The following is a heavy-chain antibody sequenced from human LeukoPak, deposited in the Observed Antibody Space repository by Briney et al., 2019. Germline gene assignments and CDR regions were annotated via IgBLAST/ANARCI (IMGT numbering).Heavy chain of an antibody. CDR3: SRDLRQPLQNWFDP. J-gene: IGHJ5*02. V-gene: IGHV1-18*01. CDR2: ISAYNGNT. D-gene: IGHD4-17*01. CDR1: GYTFTNYG. Sequence: ASVKVSCKASGYTFTNYGISWVRQAPGQGLEWMGRISAYNGNTNYAQKLQGRVTMTTDTSTSTAYMELRSLRSDDTAVYYCSRDLRQPLQNWFDPWGQGTLVTVSS.